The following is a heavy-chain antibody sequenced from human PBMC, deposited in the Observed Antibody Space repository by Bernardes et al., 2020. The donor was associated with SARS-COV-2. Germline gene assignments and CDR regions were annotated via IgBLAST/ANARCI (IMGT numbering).Heavy chain of an antibody. Sequence: SETLSLTCAVYGGSLSDYSWSWIRQAPGKGLEWIGEITQSGSTKYNPSLRRRVTISLDTSKNQVSLKLSSVTAADTAVYYCARGASGVNVILVVIGFSYYFDSWGQGTPVTVSS. CDR3: ARGASGVNVILVVIGFSYYFDS. CDR1: GGSLSDYS. V-gene: IGHV4-34*01. J-gene: IGHJ4*02. CDR2: ITQSGST. D-gene: IGHD3-22*01.